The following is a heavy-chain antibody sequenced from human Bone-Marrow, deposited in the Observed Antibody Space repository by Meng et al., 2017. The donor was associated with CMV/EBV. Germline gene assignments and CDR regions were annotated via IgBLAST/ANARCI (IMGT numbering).Heavy chain of an antibody. D-gene: IGHD3-3*01. Sequence: SETLSLTCTVPGGPISSSSYYWGWIRQPPGKGLEWIGSIYYSGSTYYNPSLKSRFTISVDTSKNQFSLKLSSVTAADTAVYYCLVEWLLSQYWGQGTLVTVSS. J-gene: IGHJ4*02. CDR2: IYYSGST. V-gene: IGHV4-39*01. CDR1: GGPISSSSYY. CDR3: LVEWLLSQY.